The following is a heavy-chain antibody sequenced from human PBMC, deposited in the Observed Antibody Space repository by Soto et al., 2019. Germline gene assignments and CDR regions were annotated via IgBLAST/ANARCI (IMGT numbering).Heavy chain of an antibody. D-gene: IGHD3-3*01. Sequence: QLHLVQSGAVVKKPGASVTVSCSASGYPVTAYYMHWVRQAPGRGLEWMGGINPATGAAKYTQTFQGRVTMTRETSTGTGILELGGLAPEDTAGFYCARGGGVGVAGSAAFDMWGQGTLVTVSS. CDR2: INPATGAA. V-gene: IGHV1-2*02. J-gene: IGHJ3*02. CDR1: GYPVTAYY. CDR3: ARGGGVGVAGSAAFDM.